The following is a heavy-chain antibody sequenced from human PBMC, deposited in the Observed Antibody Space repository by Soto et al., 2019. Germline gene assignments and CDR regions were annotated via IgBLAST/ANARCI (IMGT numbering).Heavy chain of an antibody. CDR3: ARHGNGDDY. D-gene: IGHD2-8*01. V-gene: IGHV1-18*01. CDR1: GYTFTSYG. J-gene: IGHJ4*02. Sequence: QVQLVQSGAEVKKPGASVKVSCKASGYTFTSYGVNWVRQAPGQGLEWMGWIRSYNNSTNYAQKLQGRVTMTTDTSTNSAYMELRSLRSDDTAVYYCARHGNGDDYWGQGTLVTVSS. CDR2: IRSYNNST.